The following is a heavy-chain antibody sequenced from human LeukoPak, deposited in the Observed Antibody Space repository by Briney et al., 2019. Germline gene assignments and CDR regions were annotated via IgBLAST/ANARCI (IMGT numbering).Heavy chain of an antibody. J-gene: IGHJ4*02. CDR3: ASVRGRGWLPRGLLDY. V-gene: IGHV1-2*02. CDR2: INPNSGGT. CDR1: GYTFTGCY. Sequence: GASVKVSCKASGYTFTGCYMHWVRQAPGQGLEWMGWINPNSGGTNYAQKFQGRVTMTRDTSISTAYMELSRLRSDDTAVYYCASVRGRGWLPRGLLDYWGQGTLATVSS. D-gene: IGHD3-10*02.